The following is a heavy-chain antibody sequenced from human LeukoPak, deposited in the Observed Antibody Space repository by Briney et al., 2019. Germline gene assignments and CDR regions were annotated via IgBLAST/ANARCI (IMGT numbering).Heavy chain of an antibody. Sequence: SETLSLTCTVSGGSISSYYWSWIRQPPGKGLEWIGYIYYSGSTNYNPSLKSRVTISVDTSKNQFSLKLSSVTAADTAVYYCARLIDSGWHHPGYLDYWGQGTLVTVSS. V-gene: IGHV4-59*08. CDR3: ARLIDSGWHHPGYLDY. CDR1: GGSISSYY. J-gene: IGHJ4*02. CDR2: IYYSGST. D-gene: IGHD6-19*01.